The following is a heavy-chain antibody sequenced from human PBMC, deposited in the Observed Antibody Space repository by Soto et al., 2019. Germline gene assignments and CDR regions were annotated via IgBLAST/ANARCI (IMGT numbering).Heavy chain of an antibody. Sequence: SETLSLTCTVSGGSIISYYWSWIRQSPGKGLEWIGFIYYGGSTNYNPSLKSRVTISVDTPKNQFSLKLSSVTAADTAVYYCAKNWNWGSLVHWGQGTLVTVSS. J-gene: IGHJ4*02. CDR3: AKNWNWGSLVH. CDR1: GGSIISYY. D-gene: IGHD7-27*01. CDR2: IYYGGST. V-gene: IGHV4-59*08.